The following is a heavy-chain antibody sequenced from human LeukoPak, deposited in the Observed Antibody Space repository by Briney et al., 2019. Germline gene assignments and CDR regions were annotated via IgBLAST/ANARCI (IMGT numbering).Heavy chain of an antibody. CDR1: GGTFSSYA. CDR2: IIPIFGTA. J-gene: IGHJ3*02. D-gene: IGHD3-10*01. V-gene: IGHV1-69*13. CDR3: ARDRGRRFGELLSIDAFDI. Sequence: VASVKVSCKASGGTFSSYAIIWVRQAPGQGLEWMGGIIPIFGTANYAQKFQGRITITADESTSTAYMELSSLRSEDTAVYYCARDRGRRFGELLSIDAFDIWGQGTMVTVSS.